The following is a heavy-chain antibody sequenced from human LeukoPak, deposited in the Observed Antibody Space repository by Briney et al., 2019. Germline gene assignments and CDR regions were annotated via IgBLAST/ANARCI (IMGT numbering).Heavy chain of an antibody. CDR2: INHSGST. CDR3: ARGLLRPYYYYGMDV. Sequence: SETPSLTCAVYGGSFSGYYWSWIRQPPGKGLEWIGEINHSGSTNYNPSLKSRVTISVDTSKNQFSLKLSSVTAADTAVYYCARGLLRPYYYYGMDVWGQGTTVTVSS. V-gene: IGHV4-34*01. J-gene: IGHJ6*02. D-gene: IGHD3-3*01. CDR1: GGSFSGYY.